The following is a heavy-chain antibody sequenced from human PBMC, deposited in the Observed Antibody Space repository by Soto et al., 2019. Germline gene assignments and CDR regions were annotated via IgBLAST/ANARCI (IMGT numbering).Heavy chain of an antibody. J-gene: IGHJ5*02. D-gene: IGHD3-10*01. V-gene: IGHV3-48*03. CDR3: AREAGVHDWLDP. CDR2: ITTSGSAT. Sequence: GGSLRLSCAASGFTFSSYEMNWVRQAPGKGLEWVSYITTSGSATYYADSVKGRLTISRDNARSSVYLEMNSLRVEDTAVYYCAREAGVHDWLDPWGQGTQVTVSS. CDR1: GFTFSSYE.